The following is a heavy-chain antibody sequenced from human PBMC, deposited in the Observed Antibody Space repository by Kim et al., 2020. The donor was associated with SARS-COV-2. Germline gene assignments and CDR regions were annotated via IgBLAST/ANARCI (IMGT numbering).Heavy chain of an antibody. J-gene: IGHJ4*02. CDR1: GFTFSSYG. Sequence: GGSLRLSCAASGFTFSSYGMHWVRQAPGKGLEWVAVISYDGSNKYYADSVKGRFTISRDNSKNTLYLQMNSLRAEDTAVYYCAKALTIFGVVINPSFDYWGQGTLVTVSS. CDR3: AKALTIFGVVINPSFDY. V-gene: IGHV3-30*18. CDR2: ISYDGSNK. D-gene: IGHD3-3*01.